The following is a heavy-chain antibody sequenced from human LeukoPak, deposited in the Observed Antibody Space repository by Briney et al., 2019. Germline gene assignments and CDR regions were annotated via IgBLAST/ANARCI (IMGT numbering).Heavy chain of an antibody. V-gene: IGHV3-64D*06. CDR3: VKSAGATLFAAFDN. Sequence: GGSLRLSCAASGFTFSSYEMNWVRQAPGKGLEYVSAISNNGGNIYYADSVKGRFTISRDNSQNTLYLQMSSLRAEDTAVYYCVKSAGATLFAAFDNWGQGTLVTVSS. CDR1: GFTFSSYE. J-gene: IGHJ4*02. CDR2: ISNNGGNI. D-gene: IGHD1-26*01.